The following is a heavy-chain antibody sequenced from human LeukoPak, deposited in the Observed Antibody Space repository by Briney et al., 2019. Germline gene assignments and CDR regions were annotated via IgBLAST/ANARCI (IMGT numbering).Heavy chain of an antibody. V-gene: IGHV3-21*01. CDR2: ISSSSSYI. D-gene: IGHD6-19*01. Sequence: SGGSLRLSCAASGFTFSSYSMNWVRQAPGKGLEWVSSISSSSSYIYYADSVKGRFTISRDNAKNSLYLQMNSLRAEDTAVYYCARVGYSSGWYNAFDIWGQGTMVTVSS. J-gene: IGHJ3*02. CDR3: ARVGYSSGWYNAFDI. CDR1: GFTFSSYS.